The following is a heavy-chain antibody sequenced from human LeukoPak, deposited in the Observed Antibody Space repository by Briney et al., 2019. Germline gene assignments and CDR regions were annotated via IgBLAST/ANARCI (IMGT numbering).Heavy chain of an antibody. V-gene: IGHV3-20*04. J-gene: IGHJ4*02. CDR3: AREPQLVLYYFDY. D-gene: IGHD6-13*01. CDR2: INWNGGSI. Sequence: GGSLRLSCAASGFTFSNYSMSWVRQAPGKGLEWVSGINWNGGSIGYADSVKGRFTISRDNAKNSLYLQMNSLRAEDTALYYCAREPQLVLYYFDYWGQGTLVTVSS. CDR1: GFTFSNYS.